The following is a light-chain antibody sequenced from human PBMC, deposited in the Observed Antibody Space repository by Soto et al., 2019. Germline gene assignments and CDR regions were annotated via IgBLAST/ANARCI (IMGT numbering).Light chain of an antibody. CDR3: SSYTSSSTYV. CDR2: DVS. V-gene: IGLV2-14*01. CDR1: SSDVGGYNY. Sequence: QSALTQPASVSGSPGQSITISCTGTSSDVGGYNYVSWYQQHPGKAPKLMIYDVSNRPSGVSNRFSGSKSGNTASLAISGLQAEDEAAYYCSSYTSSSTYVCGTGTQLTVL. J-gene: IGLJ1*01.